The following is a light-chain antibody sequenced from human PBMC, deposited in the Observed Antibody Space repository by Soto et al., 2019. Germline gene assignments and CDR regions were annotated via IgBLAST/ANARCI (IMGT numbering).Light chain of an antibody. J-gene: IGKJ1*01. CDR3: HQRNSSPRT. CDR1: QSVGSY. V-gene: IGKV3-11*01. CDR2: DAS. Sequence: EIELTQSPSTLSVSPGERATISCRASQSVGSYVNWHQQKPGQAPRLLIYDASSMPTGIPARFSGSGSGTDFTLTISSLEPEDFAIYYCHQRNSSPRTFGQGTKVEIK.